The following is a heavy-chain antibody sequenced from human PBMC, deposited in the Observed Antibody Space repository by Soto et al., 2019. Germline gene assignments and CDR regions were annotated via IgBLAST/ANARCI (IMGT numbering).Heavy chain of an antibody. V-gene: IGHV3-33*01. CDR1: GFTFSNYG. D-gene: IGHD4-17*01. CDR2: IWSNGNNK. Sequence: QVQLVESGGGVVQPGRSLRLSCAASGFTFSNYGMRWVRQAPGKGLEWVAAIWSNGNNKYYADSVKGRFIISRDNFQNTLYLQMNSLRAEDTAVYYCARSHGDYEDEFQHWGQGTLVRVSS. J-gene: IGHJ1*01. CDR3: ARSHGDYEDEFQH.